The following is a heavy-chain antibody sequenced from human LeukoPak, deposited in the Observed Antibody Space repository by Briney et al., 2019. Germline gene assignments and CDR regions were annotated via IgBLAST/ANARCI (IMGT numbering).Heavy chain of an antibody. CDR2: INPSGGST. Sequence: ASVKVSCKASGYTFTSYYMHWVRQAPGQGLEWMGIINPSGGSTSYAQKSQGRVTMTRGTSTSTVYMELSSLRSEDTAVYYCASSNPLAVAGTIDYWGQGTLVTDSS. D-gene: IGHD6-19*01. J-gene: IGHJ4*02. CDR3: ASSNPLAVAGTIDY. V-gene: IGHV1-46*01. CDR1: GYTFTSYY.